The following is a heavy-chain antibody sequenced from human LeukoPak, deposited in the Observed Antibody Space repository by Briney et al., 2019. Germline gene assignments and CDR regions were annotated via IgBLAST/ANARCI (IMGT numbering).Heavy chain of an antibody. Sequence: SETLSLTCTVSGGSISSYYWSWIRQPPGKGLEWIGYIYYSGSTNYNPSLKSRVTISVDTSKNQFSLKLSSVTAADTAVYYCARDLYSSGWDDAFDIWGQGTMVTVSS. CDR1: GGSISSYY. CDR3: ARDLYSSGWDDAFDI. D-gene: IGHD6-19*01. J-gene: IGHJ3*02. V-gene: IGHV4-59*01. CDR2: IYYSGST.